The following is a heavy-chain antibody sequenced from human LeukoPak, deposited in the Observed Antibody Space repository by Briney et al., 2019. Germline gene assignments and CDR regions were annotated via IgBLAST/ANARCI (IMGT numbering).Heavy chain of an antibody. CDR3: ARVIAAAPPYYYYGMDV. CDR1: GFTFSSYS. J-gene: IGHJ6*02. D-gene: IGHD6-13*01. Sequence: SGGSLRLSCAASGFTFSSYSMNWVRQAPGKGLGWVSSISSSSSYIYYADSVKGRFTISRDNAKNSLYLQMKSLRAEDTAVYYCARVIAAAPPYYYYGMDVWGQGTTVTVSS. CDR2: ISSSSSYI. V-gene: IGHV3-21*01.